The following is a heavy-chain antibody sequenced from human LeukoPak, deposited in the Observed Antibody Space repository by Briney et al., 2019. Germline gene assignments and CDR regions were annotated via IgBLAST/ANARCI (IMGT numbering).Heavy chain of an antibody. Sequence: GGSLRLSCAGSGFTFTTYSMNRVRHAPGKGLEWVSSIRSGGSYIYYADSVKGRFTISRDNAKNSLYLQMNSLRAEDTAVYYCARDLDDYVWGSYRGPDAFDIWGQGTMVTVSS. CDR1: GFTFTTYS. D-gene: IGHD3-16*02. CDR3: ARDLDDYVWGSYRGPDAFDI. J-gene: IGHJ3*02. V-gene: IGHV3-21*01. CDR2: IRSGGSYI.